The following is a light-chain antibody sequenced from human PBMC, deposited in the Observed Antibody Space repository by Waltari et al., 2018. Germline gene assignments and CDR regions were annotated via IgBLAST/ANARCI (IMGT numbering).Light chain of an antibody. CDR2: EVS. CDR3: ASYAGNNNYV. J-gene: IGLJ1*01. Sequence: QSALTQPPSASGSPGQSVTISCTGTSSDIGAYNYVSWYQMHPGKAPKLLIYEVSNGPSGVPDRFSGSKSGNAASLTVSGLQAEDEAEYFCASYAGNNNYVFGSGTKVTVL. V-gene: IGLV2-8*01. CDR1: SSDIGAYNY.